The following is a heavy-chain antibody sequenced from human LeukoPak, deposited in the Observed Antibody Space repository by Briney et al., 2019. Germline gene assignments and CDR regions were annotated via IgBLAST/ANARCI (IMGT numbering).Heavy chain of an antibody. J-gene: IGHJ4*02. CDR2: VYNSGTT. CDR3: ARDAY. V-gene: IGHV4-59*11. Sequence: SETPSLTCTVSGVSIGSHYWSWIRQSPGKGLEWIGCVYNSGTTVYNPSLTGRVTISVDTSKNQYSLNLRSVTAADAAVYYCARDAYWGQGFLVTVSS. CDR1: GVSIGSHY.